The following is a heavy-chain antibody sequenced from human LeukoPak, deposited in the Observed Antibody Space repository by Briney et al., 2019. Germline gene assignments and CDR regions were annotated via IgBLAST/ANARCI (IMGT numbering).Heavy chain of an antibody. CDR3: AKFGSSLGIAVDFDY. V-gene: IGHV3-53*04. CDR2: IYSAGNT. D-gene: IGHD6-19*01. Sequence: GGSLILSCAASGFTVSSNYMSWVRQAPGKGLKWVSFIYSAGNTYYADFVKGRFTISRHTSKNTLYLQMNSLRAEDTAVYYCAKFGSSLGIAVDFDYWGQGTLVTVSS. CDR1: GFTVSSNY. J-gene: IGHJ4*02.